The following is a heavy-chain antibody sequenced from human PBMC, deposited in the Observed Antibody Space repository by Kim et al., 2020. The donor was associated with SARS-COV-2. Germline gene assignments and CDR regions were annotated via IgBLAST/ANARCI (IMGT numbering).Heavy chain of an antibody. D-gene: IGHD6-6*01. CDR2: INHSGST. CDR1: GGSFSGYY. Sequence: SETLSLTCAVYGGSFSGYYLSWIRQPPGKGLEWIGEINHSGSTNYNASLKSRVTISVDTSKNQFSLKLSSVTAADTAVYYCARVGEYSSSWLLYYGMDVWGQGTTVTVSS. CDR3: ARVGEYSSSWLLYYGMDV. V-gene: IGHV4-34*01. J-gene: IGHJ6*02.